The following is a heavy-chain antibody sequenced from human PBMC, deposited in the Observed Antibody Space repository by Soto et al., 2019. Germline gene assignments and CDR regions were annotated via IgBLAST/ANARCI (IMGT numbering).Heavy chain of an antibody. CDR3: AAKKYRTSSTNYFYNYGMDI. V-gene: IGHV1-69*01. D-gene: IGHD6-6*01. J-gene: IGHJ6*02. Sequence: QVQLVQSGAEVKRPGSSVNVSCRASGGTFSDYTFSWVRQAPGPGLEWLGGIIPFLGSSNYAHNFHARGTLSADQATATAFMDQSSLRSGDTAVYYFAAKKYRTSSTNYFYNYGMDIWGQGTTVTVSS. CDR2: IIPFLGSS. CDR1: GGTFSDYT.